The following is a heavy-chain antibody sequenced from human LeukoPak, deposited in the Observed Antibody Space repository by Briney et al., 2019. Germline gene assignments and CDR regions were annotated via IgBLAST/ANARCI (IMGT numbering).Heavy chain of an antibody. CDR3: AKDQSALYSSSWYSGFDY. CDR2: ISSSSSYI. D-gene: IGHD6-13*01. Sequence: GGSLRLSCAASGFTFSSYSMNWVRQAPGKGLEWVSSISSSSSYIYYADSVKGRFTISRDNSKNTLYLQMNSLRAEDTAVYYCAKDQSALYSSSWYSGFDYWGQGTLVTVSS. CDR1: GFTFSSYS. V-gene: IGHV3-21*04. J-gene: IGHJ4*02.